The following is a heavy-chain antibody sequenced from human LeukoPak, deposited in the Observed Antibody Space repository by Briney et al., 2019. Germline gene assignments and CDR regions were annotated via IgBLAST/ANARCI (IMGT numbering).Heavy chain of an antibody. J-gene: IGHJ4*02. CDR1: GGSISSGGYY. CDR2: IYYSGST. V-gene: IGHV4-31*03. Sequence: SQTLSLTCTVSGGSISSGGYYWSWIRQHPGKGLEWIGYIYYSGSTYYNPSLKSRVTISVDTSKNQFSLKLSSVTAADTAVYYCARQIYSCGSYYFDYWGQGTLVTVSS. CDR3: ARQIYSCGSYYFDY. D-gene: IGHD5-18*01.